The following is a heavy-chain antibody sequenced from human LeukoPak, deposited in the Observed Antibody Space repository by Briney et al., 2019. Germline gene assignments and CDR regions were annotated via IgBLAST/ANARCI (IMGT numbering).Heavy chain of an antibody. D-gene: IGHD2-15*01. J-gene: IGHJ3*02. CDR1: GFTFSSYA. Sequence: GGSLRLSCAASGFTFSSYAMHWVRQAPGKGLEWVAVISYDGSNKYYADSVKGRFTISRDNSKNTLYLQMNSLRAEDTAVYYCAGDHCSGGSCYHDAFDIWGQGTMVTVSS. CDR2: ISYDGSNK. V-gene: IGHV3-30*04. CDR3: AGDHCSGGSCYHDAFDI.